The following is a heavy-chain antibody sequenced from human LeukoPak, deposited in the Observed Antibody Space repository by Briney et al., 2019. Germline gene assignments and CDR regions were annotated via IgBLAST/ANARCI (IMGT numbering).Heavy chain of an antibody. D-gene: IGHD2-2*01. CDR3: ARASSASWDYFDD. J-gene: IGHJ4*02. V-gene: IGHV3-74*01. CDR2: INSDASSR. CDR1: GFTFSSYW. Sequence: GGSLRLSCAASGFTFSSYWMHWVRQAPGKGLVWVSRINSDASSRSYADSVKGRFTISRDNAKNTLYLQMNTVRAEDTAVYYCARASSASWDYFDDWGQGTLVTVSS.